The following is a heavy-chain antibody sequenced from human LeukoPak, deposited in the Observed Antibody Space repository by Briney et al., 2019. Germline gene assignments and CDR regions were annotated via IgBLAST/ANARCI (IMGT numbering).Heavy chain of an antibody. J-gene: IGHJ4*02. CDR3: ARDPETKRGRDGLDY. Sequence: TGGSLRLSCAASEFTFSTYWMHWVRQAPGKGLVWVSRINTDGSSTNYADSVKGRFTISRDNAKNSMYLQMNSLRAEDTAVYYCARDPETKRGRDGLDYWGPGTLVIVSS. CDR1: EFTFSTYW. V-gene: IGHV3-74*01. CDR2: INTDGSST. D-gene: IGHD1-14*01.